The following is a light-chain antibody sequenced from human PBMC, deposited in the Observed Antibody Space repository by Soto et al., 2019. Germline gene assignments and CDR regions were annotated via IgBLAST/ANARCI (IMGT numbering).Light chain of an antibody. CDR1: QSVSSNY. V-gene: IGKV3-20*01. J-gene: IGKJ1*01. CDR2: GAS. Sequence: ESVLTQSQCTLSFYPLETATLSCRASQSVSSNYLAWYQQKPGQAPRLLIYGASTRASGIPDRFSGSGSGTDCTLTISSLQSEYFAVYYCQQYNNWPLTFGQGTKVDIK. CDR3: QQYNNWPLT.